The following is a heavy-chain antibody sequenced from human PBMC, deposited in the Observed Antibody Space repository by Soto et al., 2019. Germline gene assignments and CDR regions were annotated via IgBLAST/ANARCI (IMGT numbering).Heavy chain of an antibody. CDR3: ARFWSGYRSWFDP. V-gene: IGHV1-18*04. Sequence: GXSAQVSFKASCYTFTSYGISWVRQAPGQGLEWMGWISAYNGNTNYAQKLQGRVTMTTDTSTSTAYMELRSLRSDDTAVYYCARFWSGYRSWFDPWGQGTLVTVSS. CDR2: ISAYNGNT. J-gene: IGHJ5*02. CDR1: CYTFTSYG. D-gene: IGHD3-3*01.